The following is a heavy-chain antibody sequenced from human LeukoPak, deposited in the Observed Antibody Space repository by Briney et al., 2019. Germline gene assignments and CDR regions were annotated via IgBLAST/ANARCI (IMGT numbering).Heavy chain of an antibody. J-gene: IGHJ4*02. D-gene: IGHD3-10*01. V-gene: IGHV1-46*01. CDR3: AREYYGSGSYYDGYYFDY. CDR1: GYTFTSYY. Sequence: ASVKVSCKASGYTFTSYYMHWVRQAPGQGLEWMGIINPSGGSTSYAQKFQGRVTITSDKSTTTAYMELGSLTSEDTAIYYCAREYYGSGSYYDGYYFDYWGQGTLVTVSS. CDR2: INPSGGST.